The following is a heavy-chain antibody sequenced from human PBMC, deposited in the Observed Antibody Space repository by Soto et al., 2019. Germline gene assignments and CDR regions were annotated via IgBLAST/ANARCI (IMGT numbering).Heavy chain of an antibody. V-gene: IGHV4-34*01. J-gene: IGHJ4*02. Sequence: XGTLSLTCSIYSGSFSGYYWSWIRQPPGKGLEWIGEISQSGNTNYSPSLKSRVSITIDTSKKQFSLNLASVSVSDTAVYYCARAPKVSGSSQTRPDFWGQGTLVTVSS. CDR2: ISQSGNT. CDR1: SGSFSGYY. D-gene: IGHD5-12*01. CDR3: ARAPKVSGSSQTRPDF.